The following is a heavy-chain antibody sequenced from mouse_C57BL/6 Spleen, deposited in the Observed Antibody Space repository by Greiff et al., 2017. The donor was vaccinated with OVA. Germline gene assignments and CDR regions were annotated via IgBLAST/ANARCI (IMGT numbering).Heavy chain of an antibody. V-gene: IGHV3-6*01. D-gene: IGHD2-3*01. CDR2: ISYDGSN. J-gene: IGHJ4*01. CDR1: GYSITSGYY. Sequence: EVQLVESGPGLVKPSQSLSLTCSVTGYSITSGYYWNWIRQFPGNKLEWMGYISYDGSNNYNPSLKNRISITRDTSKNQFFLKLNSVTTEDTATYYCARGYDGYAMDYWGQGTSVTVSS. CDR3: ARGYDGYAMDY.